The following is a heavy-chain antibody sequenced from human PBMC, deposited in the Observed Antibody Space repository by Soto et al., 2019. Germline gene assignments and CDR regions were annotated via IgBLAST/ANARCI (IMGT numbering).Heavy chain of an antibody. CDR1: GFTFSDYA. V-gene: IGHV3-30*18. CDR2: VSHDGRNT. J-gene: IGHJ4*02. CDR3: AKGGRQWLVTSDFNY. D-gene: IGHD6-19*01. Sequence: GXSLRLSCAASGFTFSDYAIHWVGQAPGKGLEWVAVVSHDGRNTHYADSVKGRFTISRDSSKNTVSLEMTSLRAQDTAVYYCAKGGRQWLVTSDFNYWGQGALVTVSS.